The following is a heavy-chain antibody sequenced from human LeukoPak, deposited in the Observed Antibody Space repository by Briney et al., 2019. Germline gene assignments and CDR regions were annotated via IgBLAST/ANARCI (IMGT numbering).Heavy chain of an antibody. CDR1: GFTFSSYW. CDR2: INSDGSST. Sequence: PGGSLRLSCAASGFTFSSYWMHWVRQAPGKGLVWASRINSDGSSTSYADSAKGRFTISRDNAKNTLYLQMNSLRAEDTAVYYCARDTSLVYGAFRMMDVWGQGTTVTVSS. J-gene: IGHJ6*02. V-gene: IGHV3-74*01. D-gene: IGHD5/OR15-5a*01. CDR3: ARDTSLVYGAFRMMDV.